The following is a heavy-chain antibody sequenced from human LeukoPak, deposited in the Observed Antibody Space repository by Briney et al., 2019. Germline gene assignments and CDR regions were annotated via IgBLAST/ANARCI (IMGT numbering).Heavy chain of an antibody. J-gene: IGHJ6*04. V-gene: IGHV3-30*18. Sequence: GGSPRLSCAASGFTFCSYGMHWVRQAPGKGLEWVAIISYDGSNKYYADTVKGRFTISRDNSKNTLYLQMNSLRAEDTAVYYCAKGGGDGDYDDYYYGMDVWGKGTTVTVSS. CDR2: ISYDGSNK. CDR1: GFTFCSYG. CDR3: AKGGGDGDYDDYYYGMDV. D-gene: IGHD4-17*01.